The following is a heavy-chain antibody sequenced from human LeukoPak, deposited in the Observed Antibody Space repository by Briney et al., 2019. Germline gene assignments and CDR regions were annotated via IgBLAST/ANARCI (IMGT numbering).Heavy chain of an antibody. D-gene: IGHD1-7*01. CDR1: GGSFSGHY. Sequence: SETLSLTCAVYGGSFSGHYWSWIRQPPGKGLEWIGEINHSGSTNYNPSLKSRVTISVDTSKNQFSLKLSSVTAADTAVYYCARGRITGTTRSYYYYGMDVWGQGTTVTVSS. CDR2: INHSGST. J-gene: IGHJ6*02. V-gene: IGHV4-34*01. CDR3: ARGRITGTTRSYYYYGMDV.